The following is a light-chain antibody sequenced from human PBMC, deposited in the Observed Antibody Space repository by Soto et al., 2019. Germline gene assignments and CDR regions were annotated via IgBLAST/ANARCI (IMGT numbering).Light chain of an antibody. J-gene: IGLJ1*01. CDR2: DNN. Sequence: QSVLTQPPSVSAAPGQKVTISCSGSSSNIGNNYVSWYQQLPGTAPKLLIYDNNKRPSGIPDRFSGSKSGTSATLGITGIQTGDEADYYCGTWDSRLSGYVFGTGNTLTVL. CDR1: SSNIGNNY. V-gene: IGLV1-51*01. CDR3: GTWDSRLSGYV.